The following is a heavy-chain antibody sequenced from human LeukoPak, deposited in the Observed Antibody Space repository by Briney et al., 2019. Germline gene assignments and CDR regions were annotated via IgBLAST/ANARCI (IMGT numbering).Heavy chain of an antibody. J-gene: IGHJ1*01. Sequence: GGSLRLSCAASGFIFSNYAMHWVRQAPGKGLEWVAVISDDGSNKYYADSVKGRFTISRDNSKNTLYLEMNSLRTENTAVYRCAVGGDSSRWSYFQHWGQGTLVTVSS. CDR3: AVGGDSSRWSYFQH. CDR2: ISDDGSNK. D-gene: IGHD6-13*01. V-gene: IGHV3-30-3*01. CDR1: GFIFSNYA.